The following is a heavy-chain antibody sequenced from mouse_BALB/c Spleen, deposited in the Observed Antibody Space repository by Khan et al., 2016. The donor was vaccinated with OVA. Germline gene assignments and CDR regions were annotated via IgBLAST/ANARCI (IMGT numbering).Heavy chain of an antibody. J-gene: IGHJ4*01. CDR2: INTHSGVP. D-gene: IGHD1-1*01. V-gene: IGHV9-4*02. CDR3: PTGEDAYFKNDGGAVEK. Sequence: QIQLVQSGPELKKPGETVRISCKASGYNFTTAGIQWVQQMPGKGLKWIGWINTHSGVPKYAEDFKGRFAFSLDISVSTAYLQITNLTTEDTATYVCPTGEDAYFKNDGGAVEKWGQGTSVTVSS. CDR1: GYNFTTAG.